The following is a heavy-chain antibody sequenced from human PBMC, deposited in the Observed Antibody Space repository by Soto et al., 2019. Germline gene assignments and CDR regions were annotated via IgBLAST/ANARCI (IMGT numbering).Heavy chain of an antibody. CDR2: IYYSGST. CDR3: ARSPIAAAPYGMDV. J-gene: IGHJ6*02. D-gene: IGHD6-13*01. Sequence: LSLTCTVSGGSISSGGYYWSWIRQHPGKGLEWIGYIYYSGSTYYNPSLKSRVTISVDTSKNQFSLKLSSVTAADTAVYYCARSPIAAAPYGMDVWGQGTTVTVSS. CDR1: GGSISSGGYY. V-gene: IGHV4-31*03.